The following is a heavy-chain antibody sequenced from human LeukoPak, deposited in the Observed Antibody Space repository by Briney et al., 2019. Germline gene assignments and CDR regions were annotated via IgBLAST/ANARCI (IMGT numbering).Heavy chain of an antibody. CDR1: GYTFTSYG. CDR2: ISAYNGNT. V-gene: IGHV1-18*01. Sequence: ASVKVSCKASGYTFTSYGISWVRQAPGQGLEWMGWISAYNGNTNYAQKLQGRVTMTTDTSTSTAYMELRSLRSDDTAVYYCARGVLEWSPPYYYYYMDVWGKGTSVTVSS. D-gene: IGHD3-3*01. J-gene: IGHJ6*03. CDR3: ARGVLEWSPPYYYYYMDV.